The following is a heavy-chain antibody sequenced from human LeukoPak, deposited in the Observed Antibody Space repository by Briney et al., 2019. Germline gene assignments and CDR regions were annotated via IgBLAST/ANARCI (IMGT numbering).Heavy chain of an antibody. J-gene: IGHJ4*02. D-gene: IGHD3-10*01. Sequence: PSETLSLTCAVYGGSFSSYYWNWIRQPPGKGLEWIGEINHSGSTNYNPSLKSRATISVDTSKNQFSLKLSSVTAADTAVYYCARALNYYDSGSYYTFDYWGQGTLVTVSS. CDR3: ARALNYYDSGSYYTFDY. CDR2: INHSGST. CDR1: GGSFSSYY. V-gene: IGHV4-34*01.